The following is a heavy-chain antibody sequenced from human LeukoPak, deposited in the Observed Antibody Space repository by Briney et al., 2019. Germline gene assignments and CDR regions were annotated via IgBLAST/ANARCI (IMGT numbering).Heavy chain of an antibody. CDR2: ISSSSRYI. CDR3: ARDLRYCSGGSCYQPYYFDY. V-gene: IGHV3-21*01. CDR1: GFTFSSYS. Sequence: GGSLRLSCAASGFTFSSYSMNWVRQAPGKGLEWVSSISSSSRYIYYTDSVKGRFTISRDNAKNSLYLQMNSLRAEDTAVYYCARDLRYCSGGSCYQPYYFDYWGQGTLVTVSS. J-gene: IGHJ4*02. D-gene: IGHD2-15*01.